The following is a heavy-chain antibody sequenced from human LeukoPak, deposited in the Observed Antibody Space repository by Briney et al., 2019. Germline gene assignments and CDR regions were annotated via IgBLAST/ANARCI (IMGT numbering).Heavy chain of an antibody. CDR2: INHSGST. CDR1: GGSFSGYY. CDR3: ARGRVSSSSWYSTYYYYFYMDV. V-gene: IGHV4-34*01. J-gene: IGHJ6*03. D-gene: IGHD6-13*01. Sequence: PSETPSLTCAVYGGSFSGYYWSWIRQPPGKGLEWIGEINHSGSTNYNPSLKSRVTISVDTSKNHFSLELSSVTAADTAVYFCARGRVSSSSWYSTYYYYFYMDVWGKGTTVTVSS.